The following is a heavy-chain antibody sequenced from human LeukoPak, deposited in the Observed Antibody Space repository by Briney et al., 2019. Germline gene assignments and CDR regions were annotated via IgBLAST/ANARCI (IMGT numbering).Heavy chain of an antibody. D-gene: IGHD3-22*01. Sequence: GGSLRLSCAASGFTFSSYAMSWVRQAPGKGLEWVSAISGSGGSTYYADSVKGRFTISRDNSKSTLYLQMNSLRAEDTAVYYCAKDSNYDSSGYYYDYFDYWGQGTLVTVSS. V-gene: IGHV3-23*01. CDR2: ISGSGGST. CDR1: GFTFSSYA. J-gene: IGHJ4*02. CDR3: AKDSNYDSSGYYYDYFDY.